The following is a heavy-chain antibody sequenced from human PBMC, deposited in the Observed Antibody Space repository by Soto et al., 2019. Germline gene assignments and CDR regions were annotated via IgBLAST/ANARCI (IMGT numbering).Heavy chain of an antibody. V-gene: IGHV3-23*01. CDR3: AKEVSLGSTVDLGY. D-gene: IGHD7-27*01. Sequence: GGSLRLSCAASGFTFTIFAMSWVRQSPGKGLEWVSTISGSGGSTYYADAVKGRFTISRDNSMGTLYLQTKSLRVEDTAIYYCAKEVSLGSTVDLGYWGQGTLVTVSS. CDR2: ISGSGGST. J-gene: IGHJ4*02. CDR1: GFTFTIFA.